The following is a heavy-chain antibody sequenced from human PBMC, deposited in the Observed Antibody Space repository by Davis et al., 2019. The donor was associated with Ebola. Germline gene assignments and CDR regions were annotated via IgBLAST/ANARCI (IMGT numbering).Heavy chain of an antibody. V-gene: IGHV3-30*18. Sequence: PGGSLRLSCAASGFTFSSYGMHWVRQAPGKGLEWVAVISYDGSNKYYADSVKGRFTISRDNSKNTLYLQMNSLRAEDTAVYYCAKAAKFSKATGDYYYGMDVWGQGTTVTVSS. J-gene: IGHJ6*02. CDR1: GFTFSSYG. D-gene: IGHD2-8*02. CDR3: AKAAKFSKATGDYYYGMDV. CDR2: ISYDGSNK.